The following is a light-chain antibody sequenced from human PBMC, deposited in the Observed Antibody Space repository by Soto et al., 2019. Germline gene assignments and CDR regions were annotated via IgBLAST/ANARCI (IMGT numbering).Light chain of an antibody. V-gene: IGKV1-5*03. CDR3: QRYNDFQYV. J-gene: IGKJ2*01. Sequence: IQMTQSPSSVSASVGDRVTMTCRASQGVGGWLAWYQQKPGKVPKLLIYKAINLQSGVPSRFSGSGSGTEFSLTISGLQPDDFATYYCQRYNDFQYVFGQGTKLEMK. CDR2: KAI. CDR1: QGVGGW.